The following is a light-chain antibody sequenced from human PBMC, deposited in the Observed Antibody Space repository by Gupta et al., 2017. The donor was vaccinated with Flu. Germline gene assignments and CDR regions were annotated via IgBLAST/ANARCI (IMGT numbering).Light chain of an antibody. CDR1: SSDVGRSDS. CDR3: SSYTIISTLYV. J-gene: IGLJ1*01. CDR2: AVS. V-gene: IGLV2-14*01. Sequence: ALTQPASVSGFPGQSITISCTGTSSDVGRSDSVSSYQQHPGKAPQLLIDAVSNRPSGVSSRFSGSKSGNRASLPISGLRAEDETDYYCSSYTIISTLYVFETATKVSGL.